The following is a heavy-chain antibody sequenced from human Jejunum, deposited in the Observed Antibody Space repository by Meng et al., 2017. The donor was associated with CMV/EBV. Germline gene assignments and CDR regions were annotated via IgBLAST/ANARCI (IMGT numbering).Heavy chain of an antibody. CDR1: VFTFSRFA. J-gene: IGHJ4*02. D-gene: IGHD3-16*01. CDR2: MNQDGSER. CDR3: TRPLGGHVWFP. V-gene: IGHV3-7*01. Sequence: AASVFTFSRFAMSWVRQVPGKGLEWAANMNQDGSERYYMDSVKGRFVIYRDNAQNSVYLQMNNLRAEDTGVYFCTRPLGGHVWFPWGQGTQVTVSS.